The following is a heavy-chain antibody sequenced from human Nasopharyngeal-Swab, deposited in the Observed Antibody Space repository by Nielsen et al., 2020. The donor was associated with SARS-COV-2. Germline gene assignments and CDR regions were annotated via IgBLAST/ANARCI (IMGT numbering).Heavy chain of an antibody. Sequence: GESLKISCAASRFILSDYSMNWVRQAPGKGLQWVCNIRESGTITYYTESVKGRFTVSEDKAKNSMYLLMNSLKDEDTAMYYCVGDATWPFDVWGLGTMVTVSS. CDR2: IRESGTIT. CDR3: VGDATWPFDV. CDR1: RFILSDYS. V-gene: IGHV3-48*02. D-gene: IGHD5-12*01. J-gene: IGHJ3*01.